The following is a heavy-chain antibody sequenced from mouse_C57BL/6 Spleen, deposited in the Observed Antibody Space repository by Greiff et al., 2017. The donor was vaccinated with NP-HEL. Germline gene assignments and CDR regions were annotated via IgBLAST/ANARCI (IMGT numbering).Heavy chain of an antibody. CDR2: ISSGSSTI. V-gene: IGHV5-17*01. CDR3: ARMGYYGSSPWYFDV. Sequence: EVQVVESGGGLVKPGGSLKLSCAASGFTFSDYGMHWVRQAPEKGLEWVAYISSGSSTIYYADTVKGRFTISRDNAKNTLFLQMTSLRSEDTAMYYCARMGYYGSSPWYFDVWGTGTTVTVSS. CDR1: GFTFSDYG. D-gene: IGHD1-1*01. J-gene: IGHJ1*03.